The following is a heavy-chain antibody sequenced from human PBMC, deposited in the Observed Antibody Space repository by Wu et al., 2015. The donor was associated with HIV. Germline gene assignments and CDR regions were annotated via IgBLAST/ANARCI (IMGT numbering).Heavy chain of an antibody. V-gene: IGHV1-2*02. Sequence: QVQLVQSGSQMKKSGASLNVSCQTSGYTFSDYYLHWVRQAPGQRPEWMGWITTHNGYTKYAQKFQDRLSLTTDTSATTAYMELSRLRSDDTAVYYCARLWNTAMVSDYWGQGTLVTVSS. D-gene: IGHD5-18*01. CDR2: ITTHNGYT. CDR1: GYTFSDYY. J-gene: IGHJ4*02. CDR3: ARLWNTAMVSDY.